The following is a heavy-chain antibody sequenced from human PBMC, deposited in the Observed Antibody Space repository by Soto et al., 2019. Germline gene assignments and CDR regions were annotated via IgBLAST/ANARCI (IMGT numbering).Heavy chain of an antibody. CDR3: ARGGSSSDNGMDV. D-gene: IGHD6-6*01. CDR1: GFSFSTYS. V-gene: IGHV3-48*02. Sequence: EVQLVESGGGLVQPGGSLRLSCAASGFSFSTYSMKWVRQAPGKGLVWVSYISSRSYTIYYVDSVKGRLTISRDNAKNSLYLQMNSLRDEDTAVYYCARGGSSSDNGMDVWGQGTTVTVSS. CDR2: ISSRSYTI. J-gene: IGHJ6*02.